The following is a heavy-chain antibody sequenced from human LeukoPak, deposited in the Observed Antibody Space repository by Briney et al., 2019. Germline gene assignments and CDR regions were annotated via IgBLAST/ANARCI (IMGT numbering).Heavy chain of an antibody. CDR3: ARGHYGMDV. J-gene: IGHJ6*02. CDR2: ISRSSSET. V-gene: IGHV3-11*05. Sequence: GGSLRLSCAASGFPFSDYYMSWIRQAPGKGLEWVSYISRSSSETYYADSVKGRFTISRDNPKNSLYLQMSSLRADDSAVYYCARGHYGMDVWSQGTTVTVSS. CDR1: GFPFSDYY.